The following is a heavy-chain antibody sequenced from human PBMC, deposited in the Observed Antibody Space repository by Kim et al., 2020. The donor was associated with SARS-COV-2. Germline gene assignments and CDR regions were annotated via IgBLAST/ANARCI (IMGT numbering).Heavy chain of an antibody. V-gene: IGHV3-9*01. J-gene: IGHJ5*02. CDR3: AKDMKGYYYGQNWFDP. CDR1: GFTFDDYA. D-gene: IGHD3-10*01. CDR2: ISWNSGSI. Sequence: GGSLRLSCAASGFTFDDYAMHWVRQAPGKGLEWVSGISWNSGSIGYADSVKGRFTISRDNAKNSLYLQMNSLRAEDTALYYCAKDMKGYYYGQNWFDPWGQGTLVTVSS.